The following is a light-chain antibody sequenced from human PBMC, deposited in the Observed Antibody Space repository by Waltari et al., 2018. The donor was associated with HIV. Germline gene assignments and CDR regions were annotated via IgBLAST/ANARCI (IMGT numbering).Light chain of an antibody. V-gene: IGKV3-15*01. CDR1: QSVSSN. Sequence: EIVMTQSPATLSVSPGEQATLSCRASQSVSSNLAWYQHKPGQAPRLFIYGASTRATGIPARFSGSGSGTDFTLTISSLQSEDFAVYYCQQYSNWPRTFGQGTKVEIK. J-gene: IGKJ1*01. CDR2: GAS. CDR3: QQYSNWPRT.